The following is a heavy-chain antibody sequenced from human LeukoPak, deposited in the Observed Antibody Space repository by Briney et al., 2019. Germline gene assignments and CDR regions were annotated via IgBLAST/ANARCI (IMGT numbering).Heavy chain of an antibody. CDR1: GFTFSSYA. V-gene: IGHV3-30-3*01. CDR3: ARDPQKGITMVRGVPDY. J-gene: IGHJ4*02. CDR2: ISYDGSNK. D-gene: IGHD3-10*01. Sequence: GGSLRLSCAASGFTFSSYAMHWVRQAPGKGLEWVAVISYDGSNKYYADPVKGRFTISRDNSKNTLYLQMNSLRAEDTAVYYCARDPQKGITMVRGVPDYWGQGTLVTVSS.